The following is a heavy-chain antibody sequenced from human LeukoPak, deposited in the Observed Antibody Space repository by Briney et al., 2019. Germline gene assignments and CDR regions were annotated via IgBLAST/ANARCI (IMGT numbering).Heavy chain of an antibody. J-gene: IGHJ1*01. D-gene: IGHD1-26*01. Sequence: GGSLRLSCAASGFTFSSYGMSWVRQAPGKGLQWVSAIGGSGGTTFYAESVEGRFSISRDNFKNILYLQMNSLRADDTAIYYCARTKWQLPWAWGQGTLVTVSS. CDR1: GFTFSSYG. CDR3: ARTKWQLPWA. CDR2: IGGSGGTT. V-gene: IGHV3-23*01.